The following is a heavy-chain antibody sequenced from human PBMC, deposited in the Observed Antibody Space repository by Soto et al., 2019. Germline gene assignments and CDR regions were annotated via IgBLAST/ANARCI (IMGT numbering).Heavy chain of an antibody. CDR1: GGSISSGGYS. J-gene: IGHJ6*02. V-gene: IGHV4-30-2*03. CDR3: ARHPGIAAAGYYYYYGMDV. D-gene: IGHD6-13*01. CDR2: IYHSGST. Sequence: PSETLSLTCAVSGGSISSGGYSWSWIRQPPGKGLEWIGYIYHSGSTYYNPSLKSRVTISVDTSKNQFSLKLSSVTAADTAVYYCARHPGIAAAGYYYYYGMDVWGQGTTVTVSS.